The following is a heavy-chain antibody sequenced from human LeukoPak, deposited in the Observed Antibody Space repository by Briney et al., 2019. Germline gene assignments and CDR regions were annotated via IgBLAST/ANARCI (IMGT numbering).Heavy chain of an antibody. Sequence: ASVKVSCKASGGTFSSYAISWVRQAPGQGLEWMGWISAYNGNTNYAQKLQGRVTMTTDTSTSTAYMELRSLRSDDTAVYYCARSPYGDPIDYWGQGTLVTVSS. CDR3: ARSPYGDPIDY. D-gene: IGHD4-17*01. V-gene: IGHV1-18*01. CDR1: GGTFSSYA. J-gene: IGHJ4*02. CDR2: ISAYNGNT.